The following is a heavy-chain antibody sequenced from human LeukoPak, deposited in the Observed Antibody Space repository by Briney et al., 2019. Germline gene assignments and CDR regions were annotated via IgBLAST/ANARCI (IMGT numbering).Heavy chain of an antibody. CDR1: GYTFTGYY. Sequence: ASVKVSCKASGYTFTGYYMHWVRQAPGQGLEWMGRINPNSGGTNYAQKFQGRVTMTRDTSISTAYMELSSLRSEDTAVYYCARVAHTAMVQYYFDYWGQGTLVTVSS. D-gene: IGHD5-18*01. V-gene: IGHV1-2*06. J-gene: IGHJ4*02. CDR3: ARVAHTAMVQYYFDY. CDR2: INPNSGGT.